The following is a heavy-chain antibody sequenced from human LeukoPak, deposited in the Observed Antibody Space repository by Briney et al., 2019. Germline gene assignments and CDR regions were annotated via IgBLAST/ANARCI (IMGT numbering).Heavy chain of an antibody. D-gene: IGHD3-22*01. CDR2: INHSGST. Sequence: SETLSLTCAVYGGSFSGYYWSWIRQPPGKGLERIGEINHSGSTNYNPSLKSRVTISVDTSKNQFSLKLSSVTAADTAVYYCARAHYYDSSGYYPWGQGTLVTVSS. V-gene: IGHV4-34*01. CDR1: GGSFSGYY. J-gene: IGHJ5*02. CDR3: ARAHYYDSSGYYP.